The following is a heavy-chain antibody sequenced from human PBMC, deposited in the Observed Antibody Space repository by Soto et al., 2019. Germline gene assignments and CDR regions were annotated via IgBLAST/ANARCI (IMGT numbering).Heavy chain of an antibody. CDR2: TYYRSKWYN. Sequence: SETLSLTCAISGDSVSSNSAAWNWIRQSPSRGLGWLGRTYYRSKWYNDYAVSVKSRITINPDTSKNQFSLQLNSVTPEDTAVYYCARVSLYSSSRSYYFDYWGQGTLVTVS. D-gene: IGHD6-13*01. CDR1: GDSVSSNSAA. CDR3: ARVSLYSSSRSYYFDY. J-gene: IGHJ4*02. V-gene: IGHV6-1*01.